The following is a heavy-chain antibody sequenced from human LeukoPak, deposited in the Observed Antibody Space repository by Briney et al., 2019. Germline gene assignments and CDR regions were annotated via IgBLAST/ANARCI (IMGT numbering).Heavy chain of an antibody. CDR1: GYSISSGYY. CDR3: ARATPGSYGVLDY. Sequence: SETLSLTCTVSGYSISSGYYWGWIRQPPGKGPEWIGSIYHSGSTYYNPSLKSRVTISVDTSKNQFSLKLSSVTAADTAVYYCARATPGSYGVLDYWGQGTLVTVSS. D-gene: IGHD1-26*01. J-gene: IGHJ4*02. V-gene: IGHV4-38-2*02. CDR2: IYHSGST.